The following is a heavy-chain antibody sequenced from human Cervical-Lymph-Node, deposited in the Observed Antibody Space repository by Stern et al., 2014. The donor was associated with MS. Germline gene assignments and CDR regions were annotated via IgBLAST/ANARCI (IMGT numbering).Heavy chain of an antibody. CDR3: STLVAH. V-gene: IGHV3-11*01. CDR1: GFNFNDLY. CDR2: ISSSGTSV. J-gene: IGHJ4*02. D-gene: IGHD3-16*02. Sequence: QVQLVQSGGGLVKPGGSLRLSFAASGFNFNDLYINWIRQSPGKGLEWIAYISSSGTSVHYADSVKGRFIVSRNKDSNSFYLQMDSLRAEDTAIYNCSTLVAHWGLGTLVTVSS.